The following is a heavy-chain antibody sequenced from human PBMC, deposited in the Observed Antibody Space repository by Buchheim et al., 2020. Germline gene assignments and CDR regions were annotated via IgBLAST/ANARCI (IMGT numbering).Heavy chain of an antibody. D-gene: IGHD3-22*01. Sequence: QLVESGGGLVQPGGSLRLSCVSSGITFSGDGMNWVRQAPGKGLEWLSYISSSGTTIYYADSVKGRFTISRAKAKHSLYLQMNSLRAEDTAVYYCARDFDSSGYSFDYWGQGTL. CDR1: GITFSGDG. CDR3: ARDFDSSGYSFDY. V-gene: IGHV3-48*03. CDR2: ISSSGTTI. J-gene: IGHJ4*02.